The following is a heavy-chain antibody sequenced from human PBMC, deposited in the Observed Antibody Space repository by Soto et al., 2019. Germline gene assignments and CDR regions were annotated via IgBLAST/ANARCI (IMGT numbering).Heavy chain of an antibody. D-gene: IGHD2-8*01. Sequence: GASVKVSCKASGYTFTSYDINWVRQATGQGLERMGWMNPNSGNTGYAQKFQGRVTMTRNTSISTAYMELSSLRSEDTAVYYCARGLVYCTNGVCLIPRPYYYYYMDVWGKGTTVTVSS. CDR3: ARGLVYCTNGVCLIPRPYYYYYMDV. V-gene: IGHV1-8*01. CDR2: MNPNSGNT. CDR1: GYTFTSYD. J-gene: IGHJ6*03.